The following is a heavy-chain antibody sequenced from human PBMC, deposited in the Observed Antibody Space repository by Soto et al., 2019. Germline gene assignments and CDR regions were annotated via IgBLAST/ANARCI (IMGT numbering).Heavy chain of an antibody. CDR3: AKGAVPDCGAYTAV. CDR1: TFGDFG. CDR2: ISYDGSNK. J-gene: IGHJ4*01. Sequence: TFGDFGGHWVLQAQGKGLEWVAVISYDGSNKYYADSVKGRFTISRDNSKNTLYLQMNSLRAEDTAVYYCAKGAVPDCGAYTAVRGNGTLVTVSS. D-gene: IGHD2-21*02. V-gene: IGHV3-30*18.